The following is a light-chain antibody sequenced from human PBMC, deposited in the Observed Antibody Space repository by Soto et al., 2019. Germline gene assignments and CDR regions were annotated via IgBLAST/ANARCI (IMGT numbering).Light chain of an antibody. CDR1: SGINVGTYR. J-gene: IGLJ1*01. CDR2: YNSDSDK. V-gene: IGLV5-45*01. Sequence: QSVLTQPASLSASPGASASLTCTLRSGINVGTYRIYWYQQKPGSPPQYLLSYNSDSDKQQGSGVPSRFSGSKDASANAGILLISGLQSEDEADYYCMIWHSTAYVFGSGTKVTVL. CDR3: MIWHSTAYV.